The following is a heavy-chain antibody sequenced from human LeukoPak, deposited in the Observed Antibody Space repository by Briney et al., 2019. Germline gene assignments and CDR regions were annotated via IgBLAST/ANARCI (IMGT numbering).Heavy chain of an antibody. Sequence: ASVKVSCKASGYTFTSYAMNWVRQAPGQGLEWMGIINPSGGSTSYAQKFRGRVTMTRDTSTSTVYMELSSLRSEDTAVYCCAREAFDSGSYPWGQGTLVTVSS. CDR2: INPSGGST. CDR3: AREAFDSGSYP. J-gene: IGHJ5*02. CDR1: GYTFTSYA. V-gene: IGHV1-46*01. D-gene: IGHD1-26*01.